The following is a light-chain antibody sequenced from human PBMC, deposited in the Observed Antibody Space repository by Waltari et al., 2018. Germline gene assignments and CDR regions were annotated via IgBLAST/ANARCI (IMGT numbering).Light chain of an antibody. Sequence: QSALTQPASVSGSPGQSITISCTGTSSDVGAYKFVSWHQKHPGKAPKLISYEVSHRPSGISERFSGSKSGNTASLTISGLQAEDEADYYCSSYTTSTTWVFGGGTKLTVL. CDR3: SSYTTSTTWV. CDR2: EVS. V-gene: IGLV2-14*01. CDR1: SSDVGAYKF. J-gene: IGLJ3*02.